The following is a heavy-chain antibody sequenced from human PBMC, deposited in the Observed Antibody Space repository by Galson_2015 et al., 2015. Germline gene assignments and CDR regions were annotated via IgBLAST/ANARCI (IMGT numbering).Heavy chain of an antibody. D-gene: IGHD3-10*01. V-gene: IGHV4-61*02. J-gene: IGHJ5*02. Sequence: TLSLTCTVSGGSISSGSYYWSWIRQPAGKGLEWIGRIYTSGSTNHNPSLKSRVTISVDTSKNQFSLKLSSVTAADTAVYYCARDGGIDSGFLPGLDPWGQGTLVTVSS. CDR1: GGSISSGSYY. CDR2: IYTSGST. CDR3: ARDGGIDSGFLPGLDP.